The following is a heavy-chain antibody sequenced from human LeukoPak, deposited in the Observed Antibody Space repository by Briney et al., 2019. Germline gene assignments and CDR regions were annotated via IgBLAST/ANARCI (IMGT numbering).Heavy chain of an antibody. CDR2: ISGSGGST. D-gene: IGHD3-22*01. Sequence: GGSLRLSCAASGFSVSDNGMSWVRQAPGKGLEWVSAISGSGGSTYYADSVKGRFTISRDNSKNTLYLQMNSLRAEDTAVYYCAKGGTMIVVVITPFDYWGQGTLVTVSS. J-gene: IGHJ4*02. V-gene: IGHV3-23*01. CDR3: AKGGTMIVVVITPFDY. CDR1: GFSVSDNG.